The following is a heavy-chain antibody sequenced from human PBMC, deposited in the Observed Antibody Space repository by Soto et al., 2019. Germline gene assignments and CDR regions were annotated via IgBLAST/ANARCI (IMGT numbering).Heavy chain of an antibody. CDR2: ISAYNGNT. J-gene: IGHJ3*02. CDR1: GYTFTSYG. D-gene: IGHD3-9*01. V-gene: IGHV1-18*01. Sequence: GASVKVSCKASGYTFTSYGISWVRQAPGQGHEWMGWISAYNGNTNYAQKLQGRVTMTTDTSTSTAYMELRSLRSDDTAVYYCARVYYDILTGYYSGAFDIWGQGTMVTVSS. CDR3: ARVYYDILTGYYSGAFDI.